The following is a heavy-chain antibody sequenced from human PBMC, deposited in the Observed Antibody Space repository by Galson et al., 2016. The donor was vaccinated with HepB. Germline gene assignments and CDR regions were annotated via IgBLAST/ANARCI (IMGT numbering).Heavy chain of an antibody. CDR3: ARGGYIYEFDN. D-gene: IGHD5-18*01. V-gene: IGHV3-33*01. Sequence: SLRLSCAASGFIFSSHAIHWVRQAPGKGLEWVAVIWYDGSKKYYADSVKGRFTISRDNSKNTLYLQMNSLRAEDTAVYYCARGGYIYEFDNWGQGTLVTVSS. J-gene: IGHJ4*02. CDR1: GFIFSSHA. CDR2: IWYDGSKK.